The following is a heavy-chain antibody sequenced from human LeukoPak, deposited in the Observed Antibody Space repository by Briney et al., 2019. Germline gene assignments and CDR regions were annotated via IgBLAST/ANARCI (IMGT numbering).Heavy chain of an antibody. CDR3: ARGSNWNSYDY. CDR1: RGSISSAGYY. J-gene: IGHJ4*02. Sequence: SETLSLTCTVSRGSISSAGYYWSWIRQPAGKGLEWIGRVYTSGRTNYIPSLKSRVTISLDTSNKQFSLKLSSVTAADTAVYYCARGSNWNSYDYWGQGTLVTVSS. D-gene: IGHD1-1*01. CDR2: VYTSGRT. V-gene: IGHV4-61*02.